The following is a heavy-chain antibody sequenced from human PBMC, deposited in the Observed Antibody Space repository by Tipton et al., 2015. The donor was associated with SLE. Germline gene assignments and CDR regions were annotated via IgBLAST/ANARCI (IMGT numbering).Heavy chain of an antibody. CDR1: GFTFGDYA. CDR3: ARDLRINSGGQH. J-gene: IGHJ1*01. CDR2: IKQDGSER. D-gene: IGHD6-25*01. Sequence: SLRLSCLGSGFTFGDYAMSWVRQAPGKGLEWVANIKQDGSERYYADSVEGRFAISRDNAKNSLYLQMNSLRAEDTAVYYCARDLRINSGGQHRWQGTLVTVSS. V-gene: IGHV3-7*01.